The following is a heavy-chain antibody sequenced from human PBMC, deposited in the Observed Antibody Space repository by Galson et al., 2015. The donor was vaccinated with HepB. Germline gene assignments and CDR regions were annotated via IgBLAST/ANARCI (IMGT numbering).Heavy chain of an antibody. CDR1: GFTFSSYA. D-gene: IGHD5-18*01. J-gene: IGHJ3*02. CDR2: ISYDGSNK. V-gene: IGHV3-30*04. CDR3: ARARTAMEYDAFDI. Sequence: SLRLSCAASGFTFSSYAMHWVRQAPGKGLEWVAVISYDGSNKYYADSVKGRFTISRDNSKNTLYLQMNSLRAEDTAVYYCARARTAMEYDAFDIWGQGTMVTVSS.